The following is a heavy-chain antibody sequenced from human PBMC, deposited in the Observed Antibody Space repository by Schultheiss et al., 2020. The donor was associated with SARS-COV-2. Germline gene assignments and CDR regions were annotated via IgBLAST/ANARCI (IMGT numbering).Heavy chain of an antibody. J-gene: IGHJ6*03. CDR2: ISYDGSNK. CDR1: GFTFSSYG. Sequence: GGSLRLSCAASGFTFSSYGMHWVRQAPGKGLEWVAVISYDGSNKYYADSVKGRFTISRDNSKNTLYLQMNSLKTEDTAVYYCTTDPDYYDILTGYRDFYYYYYMDVWGKGTTVTVSS. V-gene: IGHV3-30*03. D-gene: IGHD3-9*01. CDR3: TTDPDYYDILTGYRDFYYYYYMDV.